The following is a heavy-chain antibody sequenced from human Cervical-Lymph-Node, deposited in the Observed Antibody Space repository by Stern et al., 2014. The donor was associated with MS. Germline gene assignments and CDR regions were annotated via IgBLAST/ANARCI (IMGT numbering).Heavy chain of an antibody. V-gene: IGHV3-30-3*01. CDR1: GFLFSYYS. Sequence: VQLEESGGGVVQPGRSLRLSCAASGFLFSYYSMPWVRQAPGKGLECVSVISTDGNTKCYPDSVKGRFTISRDNSKNARSLQMNSLRPEDTAVYFCARSIGDWGGGTCYSEFDLWGQGALVTVSS. CDR2: ISTDGNTK. J-gene: IGHJ5*02. CDR3: ARSIGDWGGGTCYSEFDL. D-gene: IGHD2-15*01.